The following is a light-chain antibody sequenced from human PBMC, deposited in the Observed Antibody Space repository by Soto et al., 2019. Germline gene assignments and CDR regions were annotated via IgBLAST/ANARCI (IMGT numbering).Light chain of an antibody. V-gene: IGLV2-14*01. CDR1: SSDVGGYNY. J-gene: IGLJ1*01. CDR2: DVS. CDR3: SSYTSSSTLGYV. Sequence: QSVLTQPASVSGSPGQSITISCTGTSSDVGGYNYVSWYQQHPGKAPKLMIHDVSNRPSGVSNRFSGFKSGNTASLTISGLQAEDEADYYCSSYTSSSTLGYVFGTGTKVTVL.